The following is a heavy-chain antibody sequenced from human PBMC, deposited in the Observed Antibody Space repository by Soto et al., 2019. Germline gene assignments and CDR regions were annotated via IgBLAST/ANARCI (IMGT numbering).Heavy chain of an antibody. CDR3: ARGTISGWAYYYYGMDV. J-gene: IGHJ6*02. D-gene: IGHD6-19*01. V-gene: IGHV1-69*02. CDR1: GGTFNSYT. Sequence: SVKVSCKASGGTFNSYTISWVRQAPGQGLEWMGRIIPILGIANYAQKFQGRVTITADKSTSTAYMELSSLRSEDTAVYYCARGTISGWAYYYYGMDVWGQGTTVTVSS. CDR2: IIPILGIA.